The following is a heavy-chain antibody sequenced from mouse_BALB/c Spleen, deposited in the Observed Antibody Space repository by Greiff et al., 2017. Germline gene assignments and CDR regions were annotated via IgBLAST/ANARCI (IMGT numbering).Heavy chain of an antibody. CDR3: ARSHRLYGSYAMDY. CDR1: GFTFSSFG. Sequence: DVMLVESGGGLVQPGGSRKLSCAASGFTFSSFGMHWVRQAPEKGLEWVAYISSGSSTIYYEDTVKGGFTISRNNPKNTLYLQKTSLRSENTAMYYSARSHRLYGSYAMDYWGQGTSVTVSS. CDR2: ISSGSSTI. V-gene: IGHV5-17*02. J-gene: IGHJ4*01. D-gene: IGHD2-1*01.